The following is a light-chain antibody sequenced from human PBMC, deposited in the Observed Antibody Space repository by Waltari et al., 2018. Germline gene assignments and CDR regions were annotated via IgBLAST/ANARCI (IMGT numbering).Light chain of an antibody. CDR3: GTWDSSLRAVV. CDR1: ISNIGNNY. CDR2: ENT. Sequence: QSILTQPPSVSEATGPKVTLSCSGSISNIGNNYVSWYQLLPETAPKLLSYENTERPSGIPDRFSGSKSGTSATLGITGLQTGDEADYCCGTWDSSLRAVVFGGGTKLTVL. J-gene: IGLJ2*01. V-gene: IGLV1-51*02.